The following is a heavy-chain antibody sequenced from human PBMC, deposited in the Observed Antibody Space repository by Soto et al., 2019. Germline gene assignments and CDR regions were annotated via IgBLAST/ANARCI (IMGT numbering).Heavy chain of an antibody. CDR1: GFTFSSYA. CDR3: ARQGSGSYYFDY. J-gene: IGHJ4*02. D-gene: IGHD2-15*01. Sequence: EVQLVESGGGLVQPGGSLRLSCAASGFTFSSYAMHWVRQAPGKGLEYVSAISSNGGSTYYANSVKGRFTISRDNSKNTLYLHMGSLRAEDMAVYYCARQGSGSYYFDYLGQGTLVTVSS. V-gene: IGHV3-64*01. CDR2: ISSNGGST.